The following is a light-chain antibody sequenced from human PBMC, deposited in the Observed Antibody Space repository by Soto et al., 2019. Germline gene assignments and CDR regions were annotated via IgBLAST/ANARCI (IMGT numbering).Light chain of an antibody. V-gene: IGLV1-47*01. J-gene: IGLJ2*01. CDR1: SSNIGSNY. Sequence: QSVLTQPPSASGTPGQRVTISCSGSSSNIGSNYVYWYQQLPGTAPKLLIYRNNQRPSGVPDRFSGSKSGTSASLAISGLRSGEGADYYWAAGDDSLGAYVVFGGGTKLTAL. CDR2: RNN. CDR3: AAGDDSLGAYVV.